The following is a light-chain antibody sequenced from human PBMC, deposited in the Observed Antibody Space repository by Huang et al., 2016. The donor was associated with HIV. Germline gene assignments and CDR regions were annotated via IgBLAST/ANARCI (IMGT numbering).Light chain of an antibody. J-gene: IGKJ1*01. CDR2: GAS. CDR3: QQYNNWPPTWT. V-gene: IGKV3-15*01. Sequence: EIVMTQSPVTLSVSPEESATLSCRASQSVSSNVAWYQQKPGQAPRLLIYGASTRATGIPVRCRGSGSGTEFTLNISSLQSEDFAVYYCQQYNNWPPTWTFGQGTKVEIK. CDR1: QSVSSN.